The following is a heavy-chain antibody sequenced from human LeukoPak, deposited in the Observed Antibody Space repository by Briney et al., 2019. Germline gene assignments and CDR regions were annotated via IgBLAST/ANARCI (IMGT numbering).Heavy chain of an antibody. Sequence: GESLKISCKGSGYSFTSYWIGWVRQMPGKGLEWMGIIYPGDSDTRYSPSFQGQVTISADKSISTAYLQWSSLKASDTAMYYCASTRYYSGGSCYSPGGAFDIWGQGTMVTVSS. J-gene: IGHJ3*02. CDR1: GYSFTSYW. CDR2: IYPGDSDT. D-gene: IGHD2-15*01. CDR3: ASTRYYSGGSCYSPGGAFDI. V-gene: IGHV5-51*01.